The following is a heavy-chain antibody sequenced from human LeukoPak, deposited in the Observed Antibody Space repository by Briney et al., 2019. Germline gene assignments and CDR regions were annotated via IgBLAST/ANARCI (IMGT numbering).Heavy chain of an antibody. CDR1: GGSICSSSYC. CDR2: IYYSGST. J-gene: IGHJ4*02. V-gene: IGHV4-39*01. D-gene: IGHD6-13*01. CDR3: ARQNSGFIAAAGRFDY. Sequence: PSETLSLTCSVSGGSICSSSYCWGWIRQPPGKGLEWIGSIYYSGSTYYNTSLKSRVTISVDTSKNQFSLKLSSVTAADTAVYYCARQNSGFIAAAGRFDYWGQGTLVTVSS.